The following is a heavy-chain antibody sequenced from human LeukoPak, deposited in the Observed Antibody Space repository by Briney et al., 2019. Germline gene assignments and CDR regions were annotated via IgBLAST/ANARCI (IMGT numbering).Heavy chain of an antibody. D-gene: IGHD6-19*01. V-gene: IGHV4-39*01. CDR2: VYYSGST. CDR3: ARLLSSGWYPFDY. CDR1: GGSISSSSYY. J-gene: IGHJ4*02. Sequence: SETLSLTCTVSGGSISSSSYYWGWIRQPPGKGLEWIGSVYYSGSTYYNPSLKSRVTISVDTSKNQFSLKLSSVTAADTAVYYCARLLSSGWYPFDYWGQGTLVTVSS.